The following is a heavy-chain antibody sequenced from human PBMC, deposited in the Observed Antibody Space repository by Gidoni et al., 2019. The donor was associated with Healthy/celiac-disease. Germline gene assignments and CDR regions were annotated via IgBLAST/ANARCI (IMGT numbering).Heavy chain of an antibody. CDR3: AKDTKWELPYYYGMDV. V-gene: IGHV3-30*18. CDR1: GFTFSSSG. Sequence: QVQLVESGGGVVQPGRSLRLSCAASGFTFSSSGMHWVRQAPGKGLEWVAVISYDGSNKYYADSVKGRFTISRDNSKNTLYLQMNSLRAEDTAVYYCAKDTKWELPYYYGMDVWGQGTTVTVSS. J-gene: IGHJ6*02. CDR2: ISYDGSNK. D-gene: IGHD1-26*01.